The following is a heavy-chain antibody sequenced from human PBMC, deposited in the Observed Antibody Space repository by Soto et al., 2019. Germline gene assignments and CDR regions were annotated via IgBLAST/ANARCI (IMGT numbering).Heavy chain of an antibody. D-gene: IGHD6-19*01. J-gene: IGHJ4*02. Sequence: EVQRVESGGGLVQPGGSLRLSCAASGFTFSIFSMNWVRQAPGRGLEWVSYISSSGDTIHYADSVKGRFTITRDNAKNSLYLQMDSLRAADRAVYYCARDIAVDLDYWGKGTLVSVS. CDR3: ARDIAVDLDY. CDR1: GFTFSIFS. V-gene: IGHV3-48*01. CDR2: ISSSGDTI.